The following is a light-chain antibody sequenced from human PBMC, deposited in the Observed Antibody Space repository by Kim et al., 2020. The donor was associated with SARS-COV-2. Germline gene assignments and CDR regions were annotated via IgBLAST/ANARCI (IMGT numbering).Light chain of an antibody. Sequence: SSELTQEPAVSVALGQTVRITCQGDSLRTYYATWYQQKPGQAPILVIYGKNNRPSGIPDRFSGSSSGNTASLTITGTQAGDEADYYCNSRDSNDNVVFGGGTQLTVL. V-gene: IGLV3-19*01. CDR3: NSRDSNDNVV. J-gene: IGLJ2*01. CDR1: SLRTYY. CDR2: GKN.